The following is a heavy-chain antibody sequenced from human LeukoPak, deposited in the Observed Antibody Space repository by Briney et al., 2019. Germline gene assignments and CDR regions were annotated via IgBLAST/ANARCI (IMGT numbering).Heavy chain of an antibody. CDR1: GGSCSGYY. Sequence: SETLSLTCAVYGGSCSGYYWSWIRQPPGKGLEWIGEINHSGSTNYNPSLKSRVTISVDTSKNQFSLKLSSVTAADTAVYYCARRARITMIVVVITTGYFDYWGQGTLVTVSS. CDR2: INHSGST. D-gene: IGHD3-22*01. CDR3: ARRARITMIVVVITTGYFDY. J-gene: IGHJ4*02. V-gene: IGHV4-34*01.